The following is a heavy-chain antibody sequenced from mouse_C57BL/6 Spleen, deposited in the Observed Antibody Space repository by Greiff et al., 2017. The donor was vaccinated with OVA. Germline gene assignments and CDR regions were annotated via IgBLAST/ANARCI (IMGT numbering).Heavy chain of an antibody. J-gene: IGHJ4*01. Sequence: VQLQQSGAELVRPGASVKLSCTASGFNIKDDYMHWVKQRPEQGLEWIGWIDPENGDTEYASKFQGKATITADTSSNTAYLQLSSLTSEDTAVYYCTKGIYYYGSSHAMDYWGQGTSVTVSS. CDR1: GFNIKDDY. CDR2: IDPENGDT. CDR3: TKGIYYYGSSHAMDY. D-gene: IGHD1-1*01. V-gene: IGHV14-4*01.